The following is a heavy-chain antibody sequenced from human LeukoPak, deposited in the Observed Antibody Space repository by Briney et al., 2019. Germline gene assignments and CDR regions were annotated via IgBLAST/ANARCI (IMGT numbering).Heavy chain of an antibody. CDR2: IYYSGST. V-gene: IGHV4-39*07. CDR1: GGSISSSTYY. J-gene: IGHJ3*02. CDR3: ARGLDDAFDI. Sequence: SETLSLTCTVSGGSISSSTYYWGWIHQPPGKGLEWIGSIYYSGSTYYNPSLKSRVTMSVDTSKNQFSLKLSSVTAADTAVYYCARGLDDAFDIWGQGTMVTVSS.